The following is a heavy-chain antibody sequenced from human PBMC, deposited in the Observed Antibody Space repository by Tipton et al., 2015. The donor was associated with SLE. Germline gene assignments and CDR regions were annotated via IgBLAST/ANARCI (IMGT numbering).Heavy chain of an antibody. CDR3: ARVWGTGSRGVDY. J-gene: IGHJ4*02. CDR1: GGSFSGYY. V-gene: IGHV4-34*01. D-gene: IGHD2-2*01. Sequence: AGLVKPSETLSLTCAVYGGSFSGYYWSWIRQPPGKGLEWIGEINHSGSTYYNPSLKSRVTINPDTSKNQFSLQLNSVTPEDTAVYYCARVWGTGSRGVDYWGQGTLVTVSS. CDR2: INHSGST.